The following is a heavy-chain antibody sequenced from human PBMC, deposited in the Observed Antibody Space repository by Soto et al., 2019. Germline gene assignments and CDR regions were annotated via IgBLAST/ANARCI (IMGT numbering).Heavy chain of an antibody. CDR3: ARDETGRDAFDI. J-gene: IGHJ3*02. D-gene: IGHD1-1*01. CDR2: IWYDGSNK. Sequence: HPGGSLRLSCAASGFTFSSYGMHWVRQAPGKGPEWVAVIWYDGSNKYYADSVKGRFTISRDNSKNTLYLQMNSLRAEDTAVYYCARDETGRDAFDIWGQGTMVTVSS. CDR1: GFTFSSYG. V-gene: IGHV3-33*01.